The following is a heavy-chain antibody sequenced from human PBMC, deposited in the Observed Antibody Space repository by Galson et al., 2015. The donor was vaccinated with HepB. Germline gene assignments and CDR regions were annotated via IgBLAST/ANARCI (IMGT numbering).Heavy chain of an antibody. CDR2: ISSSSSTI. V-gene: IGHV3-48*02. J-gene: IGHJ6*02. CDR1: GFTFSSYS. D-gene: IGHD4-17*01. Sequence: SLRLSCAASGFTFSSYSMNWVRQAPGKGLEWVSYISSSSSTIYYADSVKGRFTISRDNAKNSLYLQMNSLRDEDTAVYYCARSLGYGEYVGVLFYYYGMDVWGQGTTVTVSS. CDR3: ARSLGYGEYVGVLFYYYGMDV.